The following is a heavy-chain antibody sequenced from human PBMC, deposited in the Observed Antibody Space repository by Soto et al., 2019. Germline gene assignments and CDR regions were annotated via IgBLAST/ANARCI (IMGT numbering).Heavy chain of an antibody. D-gene: IGHD3-16*01. V-gene: IGHV3-30-3*01. CDR1: ASSFPKYP. J-gene: IGHJ5*02. CDR2: ISHDGVTK. Sequence: LRLSCAASASSFPKYPMHWVRQTPDKGLEWVAVISHDGVTKNSADSVKGRFSISRDNSRNTLYLEMNSLRTEDTAMYYLVRGSYSGSWGRLDRWGQRNMVTVSS. CDR3: VRGSYSGSWGRLDR.